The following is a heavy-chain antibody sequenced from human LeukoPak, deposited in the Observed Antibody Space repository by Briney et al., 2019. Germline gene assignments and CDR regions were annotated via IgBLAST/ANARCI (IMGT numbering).Heavy chain of an antibody. V-gene: IGHV4-59*01. CDR2: IYYSGTT. Sequence: SETLSLTCALSGGSIGSYYWRWLRQPPGRGLEWIGYIYYSGTTNYNPSLKSRVTISVDTSKNQFSLKLASDTAADTAVYYCAREDPQTTVPEGLYVWGQGTTVTVS. D-gene: IGHD4-17*01. CDR3: AREDPQTTVPEGLYV. CDR1: GGSIGSYY. J-gene: IGHJ6*02.